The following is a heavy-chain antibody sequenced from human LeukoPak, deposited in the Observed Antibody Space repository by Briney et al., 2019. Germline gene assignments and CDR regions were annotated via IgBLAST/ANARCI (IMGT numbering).Heavy chain of an antibody. CDR2: IRSKAHGGTV. V-gene: IGHV3-49*03. Sequence: GGSLRLSCTASGFTFGDYAMNWFRQAPGKGLEWVGFIRSKAHGGTVDYAASVKGRFIISRDDSKSIAYLQMTSLKTEDTAVYYCAKGHGYWGQGTSVTVSS. CDR1: GFTFGDYA. CDR3: AKGHGY. J-gene: IGHJ4*02.